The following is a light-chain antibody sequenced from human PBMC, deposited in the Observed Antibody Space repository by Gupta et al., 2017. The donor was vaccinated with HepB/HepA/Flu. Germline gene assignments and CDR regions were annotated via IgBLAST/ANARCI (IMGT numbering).Light chain of an antibody. CDR3: QREGSSLFT. J-gene: IGKJ2*01. Sequence: EIVLTQSPGTLSLSPGERASLSCRASQSISYNYLAWYQQKPGRAPRLLIYGASNRRTGVPDRFSGSGSGTEFTLTISRLEPEDFAVYYCQREGSSLFTFGQWTKLDIK. CDR1: QSISYNY. V-gene: IGKV3-20*01. CDR2: GAS.